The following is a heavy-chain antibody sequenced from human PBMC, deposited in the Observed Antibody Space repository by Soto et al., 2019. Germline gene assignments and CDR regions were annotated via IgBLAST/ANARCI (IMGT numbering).Heavy chain of an antibody. J-gene: IGHJ6*02. CDR3: ARNGGYRHFWTSFHFYYRLDV. D-gene: IGHD3-3*02. V-gene: IGHV4-31*03. CDR1: GDSVDRTGYY. CDR2: VYHTEAT. Sequence: SETLSLTCSVSGDSVDRTGYYWTWIRHRPGRGLEWLGNVYHTEATFYNPSPKRRLTISLDTSKNQFSLKLSSVTAADTAVYYCARNGGYRHFWTSFHFYYRLDVWGRGTTVTVSS.